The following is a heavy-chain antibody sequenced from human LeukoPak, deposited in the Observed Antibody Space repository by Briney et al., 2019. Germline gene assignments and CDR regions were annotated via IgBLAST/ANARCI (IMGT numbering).Heavy chain of an antibody. J-gene: IGHJ4*02. Sequence: ASVKVSCKASGYTFTSYDINWVRQATGQGLEWMGWMNPNSGNTGYAQKFQGRVTMTRNTSISTAYMELSSLRSEDTAVYYCARGRITTYYFVYWGQGTLVTVSS. CDR2: MNPNSGNT. V-gene: IGHV1-8*01. CDR1: GYTFTSYD. CDR3: ARGRITTYYFVY. D-gene: IGHD1-14*01.